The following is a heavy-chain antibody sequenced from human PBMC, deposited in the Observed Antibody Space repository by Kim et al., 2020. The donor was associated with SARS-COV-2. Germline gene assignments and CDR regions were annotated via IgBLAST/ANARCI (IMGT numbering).Heavy chain of an antibody. CDR2: IYSGDSST. V-gene: IGHV3-23*03. J-gene: IGHJ4*02. CDR1: GFTFSTYA. D-gene: IGHD3-10*01. Sequence: GGSLRLSCAASGFTFSTYAMSWVRQAPGKGLEWVSFIYSGDSSTYYADSVKGRFTISRDDSKNTLYLQMNSLRAEDTAVYYCAKGRHSSSGNLDYWGQGTLVTVSS. CDR3: AKGRHSSSGNLDY.